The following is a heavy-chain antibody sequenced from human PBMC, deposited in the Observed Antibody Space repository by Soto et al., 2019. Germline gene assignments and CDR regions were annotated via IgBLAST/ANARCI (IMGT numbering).Heavy chain of an antibody. Sequence: QVQLVQSGAEVKKPGASVKVSCKASGYTFTNYGISWVRQAPGQGLEWMGWISAYNGNTDYAQKLQGRVTMTTDKSTSTAYMELRSLRSDDTAVYYCARVGAYCVSTSCHDYWGQGTLVTVSS. CDR3: ARVGAYCVSTSCHDY. CDR1: GYTFTNYG. J-gene: IGHJ4*02. CDR2: ISAYNGNT. D-gene: IGHD2-2*01. V-gene: IGHV1-18*01.